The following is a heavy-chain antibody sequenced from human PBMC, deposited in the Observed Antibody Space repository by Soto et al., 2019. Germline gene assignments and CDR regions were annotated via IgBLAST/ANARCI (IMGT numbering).Heavy chain of an antibody. CDR2: IYYSGST. J-gene: IGHJ4*02. CDR1: GGSISSSSYY. V-gene: IGHV4-39*01. D-gene: IGHD3-22*01. Sequence: SETLSLTCTVSGGSISSSSYYWGWIRQPPGKGLEWIGGIYYSGSTYYNPSLKSRVTISVDTSKNQFSLKLSSVTAADTAVYYCAIYYYDSSTGVDYWGQGTLVTVSS. CDR3: AIYYYDSSTGVDY.